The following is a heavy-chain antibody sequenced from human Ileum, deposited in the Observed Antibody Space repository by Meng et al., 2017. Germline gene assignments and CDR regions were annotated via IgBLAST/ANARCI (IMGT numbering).Heavy chain of an antibody. CDR1: GVSLSTYY. J-gene: IGHJ4*02. D-gene: IGHD4-17*01. CDR3: AIDYGDYDTFDF. V-gene: IGHV4-34*01. Sequence: SETLSLTCAVSGVSLSTYYWSWIRQPPGKGLEWIGEINHSGSTNYNSSLKSRVTISVDTSKDQFSLKLSSMTAADTGVYYCAIDYGDYDTFDFWGQGTLVTVSS. CDR2: INHSGST.